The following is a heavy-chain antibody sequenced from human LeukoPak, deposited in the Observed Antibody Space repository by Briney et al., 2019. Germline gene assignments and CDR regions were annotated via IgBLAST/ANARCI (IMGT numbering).Heavy chain of an antibody. CDR2: ISSSSSYI. J-gene: IGHJ4*02. V-gene: IGHV3-21*01. CDR3: ARGGLVVVVAATSYFDY. D-gene: IGHD2-15*01. Sequence: GGSLRLSCAASGFTFSSYSMNWVRQAPGKGLEWVSSISSSSSYIYYADSVKGRFTISRDNSKNTLYLQMNSLRAEDTAVYYCARGGLVVVVAATSYFDYWGQGTLVTVSS. CDR1: GFTFSSYS.